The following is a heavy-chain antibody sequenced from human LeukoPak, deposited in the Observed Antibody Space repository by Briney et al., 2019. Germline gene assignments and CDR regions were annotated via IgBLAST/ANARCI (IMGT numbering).Heavy chain of an antibody. J-gene: IGHJ4*02. D-gene: IGHD2-15*01. CDR1: GGSFSGYY. CDR3: ASGGWYRGY. Sequence: SETLSLTCAVYGGSFSGYYWTWIRQTPGKGLEWIGEINHRGSTNYNPSLESRVTISVDTSKNHFSLDLTSVTAAHTAVYYCASGGWYRGYWGQGTLVTVSS. CDR2: INHRGST. V-gene: IGHV4-34*01.